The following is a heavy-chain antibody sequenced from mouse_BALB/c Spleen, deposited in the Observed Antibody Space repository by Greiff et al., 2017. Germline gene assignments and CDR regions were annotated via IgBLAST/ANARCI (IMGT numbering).Heavy chain of an antibody. V-gene: IGHV1S81*02. J-gene: IGHJ4*01. CDR2: INPSNGRT. D-gene: IGHD2-10*01. CDR1: GYTFTSYW. CDR3: ARRAYYGNIDAMDY. Sequence: VQLQQPGAELVKPGASVKLSCKASGYTFTSYWMHWVKQRPGQGLEWIGEINPSNGRTNYNEKFKSKATLTVDKSSSTAYMQLSSLTSEDSAVYYCARRAYYGNIDAMDYWGQGTSSTVSS.